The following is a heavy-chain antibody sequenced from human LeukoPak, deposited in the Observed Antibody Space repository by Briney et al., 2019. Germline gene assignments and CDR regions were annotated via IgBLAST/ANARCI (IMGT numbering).Heavy chain of an antibody. CDR2: ISSGGGGT. Sequence: GGSLRLSCSASGFTFSNYAMHWVRQVPGKGLQYVSAISSGGGGTYYADSLKGRFTISRDNSKNTLYLQMNSLRTDDTAVYYCVKGLWVAEAGRGDYWGQGTLVTVSS. CDR1: GFTFSNYA. V-gene: IGHV3-64D*06. D-gene: IGHD6-19*01. CDR3: VKGLWVAEAGRGDY. J-gene: IGHJ4*02.